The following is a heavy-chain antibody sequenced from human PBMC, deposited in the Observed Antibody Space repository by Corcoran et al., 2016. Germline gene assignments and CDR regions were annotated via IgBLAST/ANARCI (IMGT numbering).Heavy chain of an antibody. D-gene: IGHD1-26*01. CDR3: ARDNGSNRYYYGMYV. J-gene: IGHJ6*02. Sequence: QVQLVQSGAEVKKPGASVKVSCKASGYSFTSYGISWVRQAPGQRLEWMGWISAYNGNTNYAQKLQGRVTMTTDTSTSTAYMELRILRSDATAVYFCARDNGSNRYYYGMYVWGQATTGTVSS. CDR2: ISAYNGNT. CDR1: GYSFTSYG. V-gene: IGHV1-18*01.